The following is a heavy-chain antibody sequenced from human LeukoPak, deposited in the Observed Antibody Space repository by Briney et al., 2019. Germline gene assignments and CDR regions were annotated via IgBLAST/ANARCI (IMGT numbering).Heavy chain of an antibody. D-gene: IGHD6-13*01. J-gene: IGHJ4*02. CDR3: AREVCSIAAAVCYFDY. CDR2: ISSSSSTI. CDR1: GFTFSSYS. V-gene: IGHV3-48*04. Sequence: GGSLRLSCAASGFTFSSYSMNWVRQAPGKGLEWVSYISSSSSTIYYADSVKGRFTISRDNAKNSLYLQTNSLRAEDTAVYYCAREVCSIAAAVCYFDYWGQGTLVTVSS.